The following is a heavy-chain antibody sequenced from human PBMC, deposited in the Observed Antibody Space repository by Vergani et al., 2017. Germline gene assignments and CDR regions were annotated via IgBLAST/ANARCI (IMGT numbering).Heavy chain of an antibody. CDR2: IKYDGSKK. CDR3: ARSPHGYTYDGYISQFDP. J-gene: IGHJ5*02. CDR1: GFTFSNLW. D-gene: IGHD5-18*01. Sequence: EVQLVASGGGLVQRGGSLRLSCEASGFTFSNLWMTWVRQAPGKGLEWVANIKYDGSKKNYVDSVKGRFTISRDNAKNSLYLQMNNLRVEDTAVYFCARSPHGYTYDGYISQFDPWGQGTLVTVSS. V-gene: IGHV3-7*01.